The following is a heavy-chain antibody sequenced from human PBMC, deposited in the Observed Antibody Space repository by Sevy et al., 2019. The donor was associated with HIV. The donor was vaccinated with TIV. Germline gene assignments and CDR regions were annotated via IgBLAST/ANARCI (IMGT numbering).Heavy chain of an antibody. Sequence: GGSLRLSCAASGFTFSNYAMSWVRQAPGKGLEWVSAIIGSGGRIYYADSVKGRFTISRDNSMNTLYLQMNSLRAEDTAVYYCATEGLSGYDAPFAYWGQGTLVTVSS. CDR3: ATEGLSGYDAPFAY. J-gene: IGHJ4*02. CDR2: IIGSGGRI. V-gene: IGHV3-23*01. D-gene: IGHD5-12*01. CDR1: GFTFSNYA.